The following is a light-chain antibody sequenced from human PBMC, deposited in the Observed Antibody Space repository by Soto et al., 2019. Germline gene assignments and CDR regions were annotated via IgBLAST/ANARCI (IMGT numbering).Light chain of an antibody. V-gene: IGKV1-5*03. CDR3: QQYKTYWT. J-gene: IGKJ1*01. Sequence: DIQMTQSPSTLSASVGDRVTITCRANQNISIWLAWFQQKAGKAPNLLIYKASSLESGAPSRFSGSGSGTEFTLTISGLQTDGLATYFCQQYKTYWTFGPGTKVEMK. CDR2: KAS. CDR1: QNISIW.